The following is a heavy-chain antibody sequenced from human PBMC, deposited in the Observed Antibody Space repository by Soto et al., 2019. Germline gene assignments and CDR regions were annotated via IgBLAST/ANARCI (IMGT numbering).Heavy chain of an antibody. CDR1: GGSISSGGYS. CDR3: AGGPGVARNY. D-gene: IGHD5-12*01. V-gene: IGHV4-30-2*01. CDR2: IYHSGST. Sequence: QLPLQESGSGLVKPSQTLSLTCAVSGGSISSGGYSWSWIRQPPGKGLEWIGYIYHSGSTYYNPSLTSRVTLSVDRSKNQFSLKLSSVTAADTAVYYCAGGPGVARNYWGQGTLVTVSS. J-gene: IGHJ4*02.